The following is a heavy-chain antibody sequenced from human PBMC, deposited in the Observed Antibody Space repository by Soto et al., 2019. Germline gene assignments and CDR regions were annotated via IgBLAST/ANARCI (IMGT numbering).Heavy chain of an antibody. CDR2: INSDGSSI. J-gene: IGHJ4*02. D-gene: IGHD3-10*01. CDR1: GFTFSSYW. CDR3: AKRTSMSGNYYFDY. V-gene: IGHV3-74*01. Sequence: PGGFLRLSCAASGFTFSSYWMHWVRQAPGKGLVWVSRINSDGSSISYADSVKGRFTISRDNAKNTLYLQMSSLRAEDTAVYYCAKRTSMSGNYYFDYWGQGTLVTVSS.